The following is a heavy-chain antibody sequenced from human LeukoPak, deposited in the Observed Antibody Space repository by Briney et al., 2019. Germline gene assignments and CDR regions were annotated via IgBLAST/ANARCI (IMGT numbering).Heavy chain of an antibody. CDR1: GLTFSSSW. D-gene: IGHD5-18*01. CDR3: ARDLAYSRLDY. Sequence: QSGGSLRLSCAVSGLTFSSSWMDWVRQAPGKGLEWVASINPDGNEKYSADSVKGRFTISRDNAENSLYLQMNSLRVEDTAFYYCARDLAYSRLDYWGQGMLVTVSS. J-gene: IGHJ4*02. CDR2: INPDGNEK. V-gene: IGHV3-7*01.